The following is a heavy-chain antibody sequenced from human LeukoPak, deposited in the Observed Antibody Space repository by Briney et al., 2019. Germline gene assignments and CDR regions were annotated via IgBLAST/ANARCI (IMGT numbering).Heavy chain of an antibody. CDR3: ARENGCSGGSCYYFDY. D-gene: IGHD2-15*01. CDR1: GGSLSRYF. V-gene: IGHV4-59*01. CDR2: ISDSGGT. J-gene: IGHJ4*02. Sequence: SETLSLTCTVSGGSLSRYFWSWIRQSPGKGLEWIGHISDSGGTNYNPSLKSRVTLSLDTSKNQFSLKLSSVTAADTAVYYCARENGCSGGSCYYFDYWGQGTLVTVSS.